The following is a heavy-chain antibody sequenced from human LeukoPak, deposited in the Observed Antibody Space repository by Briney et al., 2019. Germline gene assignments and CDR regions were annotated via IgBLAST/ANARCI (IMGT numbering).Heavy chain of an antibody. V-gene: IGHV3-48*03. CDR2: INSISSTI. CDR3: ARTVGATDSLDY. J-gene: IGHJ4*02. Sequence: GGSLRLSCAASGFIFSSYEMNWVRQARGKGREWGSYINSISSTIYYADSVKGRFTISRDNAQTSLYLPMNSLRAEDKAVSYCARTVGATDSLDYWGQGTLVTVSS. D-gene: IGHD1-26*01. CDR1: GFIFSSYE.